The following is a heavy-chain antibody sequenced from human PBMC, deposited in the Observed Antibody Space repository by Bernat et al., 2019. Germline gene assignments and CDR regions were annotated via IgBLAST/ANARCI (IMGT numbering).Heavy chain of an antibody. CDR2: IYYSGST. CDR3: ARPTAEGRYYYYMDV. Sequence: QLQLQESGPGLVKPSETLSLTCTVSGGSIRSSSYYWGWIRQPPGKGLEWIGSIYYSGSTYYNPSLKSRVTISVDTSKDQFSLKLSSVTAADTAVYYCARPTAEGRYYYYMDVWGKGTTVTVSS. V-gene: IGHV4-39*01. CDR1: GGSIRSSSYY. J-gene: IGHJ6*03.